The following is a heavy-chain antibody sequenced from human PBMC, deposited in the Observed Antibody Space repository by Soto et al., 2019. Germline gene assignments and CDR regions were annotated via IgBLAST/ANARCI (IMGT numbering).Heavy chain of an antibody. CDR1: GYTFTSYG. Sequence: ASVKVSCKASGYTFTSYGISWVRQAPGQGLEWMGWISAYNSNTNYAQKLQGRVTMTTDTSTSTAYMELRSLRSDDTAVYYCARMVEQQLGSYYYYYYYMDVWGKGTTVTVSS. V-gene: IGHV1-18*01. CDR3: ARMVEQQLGSYYYYYYYMDV. CDR2: ISAYNSNT. D-gene: IGHD6-13*01. J-gene: IGHJ6*03.